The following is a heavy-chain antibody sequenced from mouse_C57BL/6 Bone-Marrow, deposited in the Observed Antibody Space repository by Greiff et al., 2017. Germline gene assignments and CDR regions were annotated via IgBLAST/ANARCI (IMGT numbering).Heavy chain of an antibody. Sequence: EVKLVESGGGLVQPGGSLKLSCAASGFTFSDYYMYWVRQTPEKRLEWVAYISNGGGSTYYPDTVKGRFTISRDNAKNTLYLQMRRLKSEDTAMYYCARQGPVLWVRLYALDYWGQGTSVTVSS. J-gene: IGHJ4*01. CDR1: GFTFSDYY. D-gene: IGHD2-14*01. V-gene: IGHV5-12*01. CDR2: ISNGGGST. CDR3: ARQGPVLWVRLYALDY.